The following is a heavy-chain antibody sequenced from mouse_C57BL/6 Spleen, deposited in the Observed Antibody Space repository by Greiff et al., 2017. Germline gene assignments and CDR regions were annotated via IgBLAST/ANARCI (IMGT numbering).Heavy chain of an antibody. Sequence: EVKLMESGGDLVKPGGSLKLSCAASGFTFSSYGMSWVRQTPDKRLEWVATISSGGSYTYYPDSVKGRFTISRDNAKNTLYLQMSSLKSEDTAMYYCARHESSYYFDYWGQGTTLTVPS. D-gene: IGHD3-1*01. J-gene: IGHJ2*01. V-gene: IGHV5-6*02. CDR2: ISSGGSYT. CDR3: ARHESSYYFDY. CDR1: GFTFSSYG.